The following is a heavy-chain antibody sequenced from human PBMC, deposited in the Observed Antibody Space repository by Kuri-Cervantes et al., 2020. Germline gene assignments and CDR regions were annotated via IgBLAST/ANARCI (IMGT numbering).Heavy chain of an antibody. J-gene: IGHJ4*02. D-gene: IGHD2-21*02. CDR1: GGSFSGYY. V-gene: IGHV4-34*01. Sequence: GSLRLSCAVYGGSFSGYYWSWIRQPPEKGLEWTGEINHSGGSNYNPSLKSRVTMSVDTSKNQISLKLTSVTAADTAVYYCARVSSDWRIDYWGQGTQVTVSS. CDR3: ARVSSDWRIDY. CDR2: INHSGGS.